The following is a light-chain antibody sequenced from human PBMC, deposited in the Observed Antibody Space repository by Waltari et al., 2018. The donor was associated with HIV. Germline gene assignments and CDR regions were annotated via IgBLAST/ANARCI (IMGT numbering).Light chain of an antibody. CDR3: QVWDGSSESEV. CDR2: DNK. Sequence: SYVLSHPPSVSVAPGHTATITCGGNNIRSKSVHWYQQKARQAPVQVAYDNKDRPQGIRERLYGARSVNTAALDISRVEAGDEADYYCQVWDGSSESEVFVSGKKVSVL. CDR1: NIRSKS. J-gene: IGLJ1*01. V-gene: IGLV3-21*02.